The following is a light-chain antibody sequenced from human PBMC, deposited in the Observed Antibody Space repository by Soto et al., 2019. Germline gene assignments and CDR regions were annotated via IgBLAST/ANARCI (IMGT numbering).Light chain of an antibody. CDR2: AAS. J-gene: IGKJ3*01. V-gene: IGKV1-27*01. CDR3: QKYSSVPV. CDR1: QGIRNF. Sequence: DIQMTHSPTSLSASVGDRVTITCRASQGIRNFVAWYQQKPGKPPKLLIYAASTLQSGVPSRFSGSGSGTDFTLSINSLQHEDVATYSCQKYSSVPVFGPGTKVEI.